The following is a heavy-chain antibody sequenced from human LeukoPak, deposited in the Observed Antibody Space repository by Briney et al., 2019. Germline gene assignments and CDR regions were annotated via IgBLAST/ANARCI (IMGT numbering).Heavy chain of an antibody. CDR1: GYTFTGYY. D-gene: IGHD2-2*02. Sequence: ASVKVSCKASGYTFTGYYMHWVRQAPGQELEWMGWINPNSGGTNYAQKFQGRVTMTRDTAISTAYMELSRLRSDDTAVYYCAREGLGYCSSTSCYRGSGYFDYWGQGTLVTVSS. CDR3: AREGLGYCSSTSCYRGSGYFDY. V-gene: IGHV1-2*02. J-gene: IGHJ4*02. CDR2: INPNSGGT.